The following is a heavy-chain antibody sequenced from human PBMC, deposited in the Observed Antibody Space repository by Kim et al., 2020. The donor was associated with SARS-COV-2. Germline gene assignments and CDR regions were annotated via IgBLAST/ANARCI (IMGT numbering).Heavy chain of an antibody. D-gene: IGHD3-3*01. CDR3: AKGGYDFWRRAFDI. V-gene: IGHV3-30*18. CDR2: ISYDGSNK. CDR1: GFTFSSYG. J-gene: IGHJ3*02. Sequence: GESLRLSCAASGFTFSSYGMHWVRQAPGKGLEWVAVISYDGSNKYYADSVKGRFTISRDNSKNTLYLQMNSLRAEDTAVYYCAKGGYDFWRRAFDIWGQGTMVTVSS.